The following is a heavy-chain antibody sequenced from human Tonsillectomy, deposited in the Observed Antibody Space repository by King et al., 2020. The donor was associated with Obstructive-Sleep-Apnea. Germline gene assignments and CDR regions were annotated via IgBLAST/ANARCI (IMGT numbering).Heavy chain of an antibody. V-gene: IGHV1-2*06. CDR2: INPNSGGT. Sequence: DQLVQSGAEVKKPGASVKVSCKASGYTFTDYYMHWVRQAPGQGLEWMGRINPNSGGTNYEQKFQGRVTMTRDTSISTAYMELSRLRSDDTAVYYCARDGLAVRGGSCRSGEVYKWFDPWGQGTLVTVSS. CDR1: GYTFTDYY. J-gene: IGHJ5*02. CDR3: ARDGLAVRGGSCRSGEVYKWFDP. D-gene: IGHD2-15*01.